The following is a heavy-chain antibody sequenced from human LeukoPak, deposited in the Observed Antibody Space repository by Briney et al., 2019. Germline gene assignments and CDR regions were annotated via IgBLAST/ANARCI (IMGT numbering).Heavy chain of an antibody. D-gene: IGHD3-10*01. CDR3: ARDPWGSGDIDY. CDR2: INPNSGGT. CDR1: GYTFTGYY. Sequence: ASVKVSCKASGYTFTGYYMHWVRQAPGQGLEWMGWINPNSGGTNYAQKFQGRVTMTRDTSTSTAYMELSRLRSDDTAVYYCARDPWGSGDIDYWGQGTLVTVSS. J-gene: IGHJ4*02. V-gene: IGHV1-2*02.